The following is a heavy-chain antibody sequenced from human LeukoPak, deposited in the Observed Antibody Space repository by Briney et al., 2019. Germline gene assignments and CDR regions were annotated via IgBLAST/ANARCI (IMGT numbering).Heavy chain of an antibody. CDR1: GFTFSSYE. V-gene: IGHV3-21*04. CDR3: AGRGSGSYFDY. Sequence: GGSLRLSCAASGFTFSSYEMNWVRQAPGKGLEWVSSISSSSSYIYYADSVKGRFTISRDNSKNTLYLQMNSLRAEDTAVYYCAGRGSGSYFDYWGQGTLVTVSS. D-gene: IGHD3-10*01. J-gene: IGHJ4*02. CDR2: ISSSSSYI.